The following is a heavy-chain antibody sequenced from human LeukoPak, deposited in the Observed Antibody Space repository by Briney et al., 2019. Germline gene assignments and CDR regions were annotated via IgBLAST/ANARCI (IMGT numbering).Heavy chain of an antibody. CDR1: GGSISSSSYY. CDR3: ARTHSGYDSIYYYYMDV. D-gene: IGHD5-12*01. CDR2: IYYSVST. V-gene: IGHV4-39*01. Sequence: SETLSLTCTVSGGSISSSSYYWGWIRQPPGKGLEWIGSIYYSVSTYYNPSLKSRVTISVDTSKNQFSLKLSSVTAADTAVYYCARTHSGYDSIYYYYMDVWGKGTTVTVSS. J-gene: IGHJ6*03.